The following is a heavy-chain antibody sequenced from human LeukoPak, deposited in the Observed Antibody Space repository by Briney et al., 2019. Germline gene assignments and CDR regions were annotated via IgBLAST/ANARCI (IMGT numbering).Heavy chain of an antibody. CDR3: AKDVRSSFIVATHTFDY. J-gene: IGHJ4*02. CDR1: GFTLSSYA. Sequence: GGSLRLSCAASGFTLSSYAMSWVRQAPGKGREWVSAISGSGGSTYYADSVKGRFTISRDNSKDTLYLQMNSLRAEDTAVYYCAKDVRSSFIVATHTFDYWGQGTLVTVSS. D-gene: IGHD5-12*01. CDR2: ISGSGGST. V-gene: IGHV3-23*01.